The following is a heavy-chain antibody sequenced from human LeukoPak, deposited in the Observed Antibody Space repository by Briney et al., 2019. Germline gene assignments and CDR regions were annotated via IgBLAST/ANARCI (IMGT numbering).Heavy chain of an antibody. CDR2: ISSSSSYI. V-gene: IGHV3-21*01. CDR3: ARFQGAHY. Sequence: GGSLRLSCAASGFNVSNNYMNWVRQAPGMGLEWVSSISSSSSYIYYADSVKGRFTISRDNTKNSLYLQMNSLRAEDTAVYYCARFQGAHYWGQGTLVTVSS. D-gene: IGHD4/OR15-4a*01. J-gene: IGHJ4*02. CDR1: GFNVSNNY.